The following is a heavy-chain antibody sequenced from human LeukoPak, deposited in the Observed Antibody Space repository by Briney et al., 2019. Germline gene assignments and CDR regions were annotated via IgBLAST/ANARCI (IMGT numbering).Heavy chain of an antibody. D-gene: IGHD6-13*01. CDR2: VYYSGST. J-gene: IGHJ4*02. CDR3: ARHGEQHDYFDY. Sequence: SETLSLTCSVSGGSINNFYCNWIRQPPGKGLEWIGYVYYSGSTNYNPSLKSRVTISVDTSKNQSSLKLSSVTAADTAVYYCARHGEQHDYFDYRGQGTLVTVSS. CDR1: GGSINNFY. V-gene: IGHV4-59*08.